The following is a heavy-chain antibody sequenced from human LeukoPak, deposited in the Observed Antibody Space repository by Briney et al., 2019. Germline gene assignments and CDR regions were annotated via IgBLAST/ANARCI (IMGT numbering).Heavy chain of an antibody. V-gene: IGHV4-4*02. CDR3: ARRYCSSTSCFDNGMDV. CDR1: GGSISSSNW. D-gene: IGHD2-2*01. Sequence: PSGTLSLTCAVSGGSISSSNWWSWVRQPPGKGLDWIGEIYHSGSTNYNPSLKSRVTISVDKSKNQFSLKLSSVTAADTAVYYCARRYCSSTSCFDNGMDVWGKGTTVTVSS. CDR2: IYHSGST. J-gene: IGHJ6*04.